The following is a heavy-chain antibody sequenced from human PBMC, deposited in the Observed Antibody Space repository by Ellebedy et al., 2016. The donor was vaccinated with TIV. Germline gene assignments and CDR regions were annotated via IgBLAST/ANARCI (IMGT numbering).Heavy chain of an antibody. J-gene: IGHJ6*02. V-gene: IGHV4-61*03. CDR1: DGSVSNRGYY. CDR3: AGGTHYNYGWDV. Sequence: SETLSLTXSVSDGSVSNRGYYWAWLRQPPGRGLEWIGHIHYTGSTDYNPSLKSRVSISVDTSKNHFSLKVTSVTAADTAVYFCAGGTHYNYGWDVWGQGTTVIVS. CDR2: IHYTGST.